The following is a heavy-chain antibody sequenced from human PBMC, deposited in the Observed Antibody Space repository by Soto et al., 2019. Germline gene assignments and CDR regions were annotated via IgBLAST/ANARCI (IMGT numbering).Heavy chain of an antibody. CDR1: GFTFSSYV. Sequence: EVQLLESGGGLAQPGGSLRLSCAASGFTFSSYVMSWVRKPPGRGLEWVSAISGSGGTTYYAASVKGRFTISRDNSKNTLYLQMNSLRADDTALYYCAKDGSSWSFNWFDPWGQGTLVTVSS. CDR2: ISGSGGTT. J-gene: IGHJ5*02. CDR3: AKDGSSWSFNWFDP. D-gene: IGHD6-13*01. V-gene: IGHV3-23*01.